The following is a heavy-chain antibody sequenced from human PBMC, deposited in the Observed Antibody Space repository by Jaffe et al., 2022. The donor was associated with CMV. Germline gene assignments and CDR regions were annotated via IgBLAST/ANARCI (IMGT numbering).Heavy chain of an antibody. CDR2: IGTAGDT. Sequence: EVQLVESGGGLVQPGGSLRLSCAASGFTFSSYDMHWVRQATGKGLEWVSAIGTAGDTYYPGSVKGRFTISRENAKNSLYLQMNSLRAGDTAVYYCARGRGYDSSGYYADAFDIWGQGTMVTVSS. CDR3: ARGRGYDSSGYYADAFDI. J-gene: IGHJ3*02. V-gene: IGHV3-13*01. D-gene: IGHD3-22*01. CDR1: GFTFSSYD.